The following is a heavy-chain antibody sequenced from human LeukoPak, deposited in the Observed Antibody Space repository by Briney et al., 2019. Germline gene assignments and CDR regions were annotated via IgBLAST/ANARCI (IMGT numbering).Heavy chain of an antibody. CDR3: ARAAGDYYYDSSGYQYYFDY. D-gene: IGHD3-22*01. CDR2: ISSSSSHI. Sequence: PGGSLRLSCAASGFTFSSSSMNWVRQAPGKELESVSSISSSSSHIYYADAVKGRFTISRDNTENSLYPQMNSMRAEDTAVYYLARAAGDYYYDSSGYQYYFDYWGQGTLVTVSS. J-gene: IGHJ4*02. CDR1: GFTFSSSS. V-gene: IGHV3-21*01.